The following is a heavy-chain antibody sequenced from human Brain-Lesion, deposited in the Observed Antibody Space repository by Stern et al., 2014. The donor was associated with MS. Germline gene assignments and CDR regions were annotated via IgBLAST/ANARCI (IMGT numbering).Heavy chain of an antibody. Sequence: QVQPEESAAELTKPGSSVKVSCNASGGTFSSYTVSWVRQAPAQGLEWMGKIIPILGVANYAPKFQGRVTITADKLTGTAYMEVTSLRSEDTAIYYCTTSPYGLDAWGQGTTVTVSS. CDR1: GGTFSSYT. CDR3: TTSPYGLDA. J-gene: IGHJ6*02. D-gene: IGHD1-14*01. V-gene: IGHV1-69*09. CDR2: IIPILGVA.